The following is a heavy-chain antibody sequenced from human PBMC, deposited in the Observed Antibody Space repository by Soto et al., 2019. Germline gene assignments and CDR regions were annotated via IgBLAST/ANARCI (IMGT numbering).Heavy chain of an antibody. J-gene: IGHJ6*02. D-gene: IGHD3-10*01. Sequence: QVQLQESGPRLVKPSETLSLTCTVSGGSMSSYYCSWFRQPPGKGLEWIGYMGYSGYTSYKPSLSTRRSKTRDTSKHPFSLKQTPVAAAETALYYCAGQGFGTLHGLVDDWDQRTTVIVS. CDR3: AGQGFGTLHGLVDD. CDR2: MGYSGYT. V-gene: IGHV4-59*08. CDR1: GGSMSSYY.